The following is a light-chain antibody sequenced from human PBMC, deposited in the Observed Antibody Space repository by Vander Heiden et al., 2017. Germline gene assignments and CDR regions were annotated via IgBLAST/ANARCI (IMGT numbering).Light chain of an antibody. J-gene: IGKJ1*01. CDR1: QDISNY. Sequence: DIQMTQSPSSLSASVGDRVTITCQASQDISNYLNWYQQKPGKAPKLLIYDASNLETGVPSRFSGSGSGTDFTFTIRSLQPEDLATYYCQQDYNHPWTFGQGTKVEIK. CDR3: QQDYNHPWT. CDR2: DAS. V-gene: IGKV1-33*01.